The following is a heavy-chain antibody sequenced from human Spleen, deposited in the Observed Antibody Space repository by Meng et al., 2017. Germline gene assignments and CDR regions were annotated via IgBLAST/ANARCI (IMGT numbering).Heavy chain of an antibody. Sequence: YYSYCMRRHPRKGRVWMGEIKHSGYTKYNPSLAGRATSSVATSQNNFSQTLSSETAGDTAVDSCAKCSTTTAPDFDFWGQGTLVTVSS. D-gene: IGHD5/OR15-5a*01. J-gene: IGHJ4*02. CDR1: YY. CDR2: IKHSGYT. CDR3: AKCSTTTAPDFDF. V-gene: IGHV4-34*01.